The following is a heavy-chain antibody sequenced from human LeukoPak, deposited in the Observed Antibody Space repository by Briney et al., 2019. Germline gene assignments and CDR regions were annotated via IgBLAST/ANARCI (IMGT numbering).Heavy chain of an antibody. CDR2: IRSKAYGGTT. D-gene: IGHD2-2*01. CDR1: GFTFGDYA. Sequence: GGSLRLSCTASGFTFGDYAMSWVRQAPGKGLEWVGFIRSKAYGGTTEYAASVKGRFPISRDDSKSIAYLQMNSLKTEDTAAYYCTRDLQPVVPAADYYFDYWGQGTLVTVSS. J-gene: IGHJ4*02. CDR3: TRDLQPVVPAADYYFDY. V-gene: IGHV3-49*04.